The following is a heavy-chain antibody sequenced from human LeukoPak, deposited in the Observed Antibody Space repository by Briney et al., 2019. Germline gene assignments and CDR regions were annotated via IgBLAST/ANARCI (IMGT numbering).Heavy chain of an antibody. J-gene: IGHJ6*03. V-gene: IGHV4-38-2*02. D-gene: IGHD1-14*01. CDR1: GYSISSGYY. Sequence: SETLSLTCTVSGYSISSGYYWGWIRQPPGKGLEWIGSIYHSGSTYYNPSLKSRVTISVDTSKNQFSLKLSSVTAADTAVYYCASIVLTGFYYMDVWGKGTTVTVSS. CDR3: ASIVLTGFYYMDV. CDR2: IYHSGST.